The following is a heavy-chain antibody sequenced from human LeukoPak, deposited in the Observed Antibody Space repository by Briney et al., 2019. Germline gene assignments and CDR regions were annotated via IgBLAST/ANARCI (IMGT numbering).Heavy chain of an antibody. CDR3: AKQILEYYYDSSGLTPWGYFDL. D-gene: IGHD3-22*01. CDR2: INNSGGRT. Sequence: GGTLRLSCAASGFTFSTYGMSWVRQAPGKGLEWVSAINNSGGRTYYADSVRGRFTISRDNSKNTLYLQMSSLRAEDTAVYYCAKQILEYYYDSSGLTPWGYFDLWGRGTLVTVSS. V-gene: IGHV3-23*01. J-gene: IGHJ2*01. CDR1: GFTFSTYG.